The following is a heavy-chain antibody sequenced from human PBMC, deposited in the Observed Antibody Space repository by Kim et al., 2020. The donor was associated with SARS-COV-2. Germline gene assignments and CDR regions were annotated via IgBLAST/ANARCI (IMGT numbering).Heavy chain of an antibody. CDR2: INPSGTTT. J-gene: IGHJ6*03. Sequence: ASVKVSCKASGYTFTSYSMHWVRQAPGQGLEWMGLINPSGTTTIYAQHFQGRVTMTRDTSTSTVYMQLSSLRSEDTAIYYCARDHYYDSSGYYVPYYHYMDVWGEGTTVTVSS. CDR1: GYTFTSYS. D-gene: IGHD3-22*01. V-gene: IGHV1-46*01. CDR3: ARDHYYDSSGYYVPYYHYMDV.